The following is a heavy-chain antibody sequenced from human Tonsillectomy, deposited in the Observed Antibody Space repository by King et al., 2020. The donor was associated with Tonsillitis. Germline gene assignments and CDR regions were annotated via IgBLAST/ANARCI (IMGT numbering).Heavy chain of an antibody. J-gene: IGHJ3*02. CDR2: IYSGGSST. Sequence: VQLVQSGGGLVQPGGSLRLSCAASGFTFSSYAMSWVRQAPGKGLEWVSVIYSGGSSTYYADSVKGRFTISRDNSKNTLYLQMNSLRAEDTAVYYCAKDLYPYYYDSSGYYGHQLFAFDIWGQGTMVTVSS. V-gene: IGHV3-23*03. D-gene: IGHD3-22*01. CDR1: GFTFSSYA. CDR3: AKDLYPYYYDSSGYYGHQLFAFDI.